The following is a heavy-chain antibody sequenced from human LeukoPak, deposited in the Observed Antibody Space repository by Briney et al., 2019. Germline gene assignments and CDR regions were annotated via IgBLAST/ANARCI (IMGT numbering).Heavy chain of an antibody. D-gene: IGHD3-3*01. CDR3: ARVPIFGVVIIPIDYYYYMDV. CDR2: IIPIFGTA. V-gene: IGHV1-69*13. Sequence: SVKVSCKASGGTFSSYAISWVRQAPGQGLEWMGGIIPIFGTANYAQKFQGRVTITADESTSTAYMELSRLRSEDTAVYYCARVPIFGVVIIPIDYYYYMDVWGKGTTVTVSS. CDR1: GGTFSSYA. J-gene: IGHJ6*03.